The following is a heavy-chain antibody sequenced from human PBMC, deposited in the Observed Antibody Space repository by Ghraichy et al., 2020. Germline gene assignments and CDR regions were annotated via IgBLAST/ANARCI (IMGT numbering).Heavy chain of an antibody. CDR1: GFTVSSNY. CDR2: IYSGGST. J-gene: IGHJ4*02. V-gene: IGHV3-53*04. CDR3: ARGYCSSTSCYAFDY. Sequence: GGSLRLSCAASGFTVSSNYMSWVRQAPGKGLEWVSVIYSGGSTYYADSVKGRFTISRHNSKNTLYLQMNSLRAEDTAVYYCARGYCSSTSCYAFDYWGQGTLVTVSS. D-gene: IGHD2-2*01.